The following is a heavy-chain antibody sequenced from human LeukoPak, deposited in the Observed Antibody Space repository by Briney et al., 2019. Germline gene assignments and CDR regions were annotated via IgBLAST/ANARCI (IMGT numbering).Heavy chain of an antibody. D-gene: IGHD3-22*01. CDR1: GFTFSSYW. J-gene: IGHJ3*02. V-gene: IGHV3-7*01. CDR2: IKPDGGEK. Sequence: PGGSLRLSCAASGFTFSSYWMSWVRQAPGKGLERVANIKPDGGEKYYMDSVKGRFTISRDNAKNSLYLQMNSLRAEDTAVYFCAGHYDSSGYRVDVFDIWGQGTMVTVSS. CDR3: AGHYDSSGYRVDVFDI.